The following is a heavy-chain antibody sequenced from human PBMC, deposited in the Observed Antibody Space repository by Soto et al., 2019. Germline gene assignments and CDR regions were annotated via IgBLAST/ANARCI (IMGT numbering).Heavy chain of an antibody. V-gene: IGHV3-48*01. CDR1: GFTFSSYS. Sequence: GSLRLSCAASGFTFSSYSMNWVRQAPGKGLEWVSYISSSSSTIYYADSVKGRFTISRDNAKNSLYLQMNSLRAEDTAVYYCARDLTRRVPGGAFDIWGQGTMVTVSS. CDR3: ARDLTRRVPGGAFDI. CDR2: ISSSSSTI. J-gene: IGHJ3*02.